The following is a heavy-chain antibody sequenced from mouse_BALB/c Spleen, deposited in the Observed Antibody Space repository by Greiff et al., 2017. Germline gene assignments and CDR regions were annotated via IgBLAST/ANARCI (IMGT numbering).Heavy chain of an antibody. CDR1: GFTFNTYA. CDR2: IRSKSNNYAT. V-gene: IGHV10-1*02. CDR3: VRQDGNSWFAY. D-gene: IGHD2-1*01. J-gene: IGHJ3*01. Sequence: EVQRVESGGGLVQPKGSLKLSCAASGFTFNTYAMNWVRQAPGKGLEWVARIRSKSNNYATYYADSVKDRFTISRDDSQSMLYLQMNNLKTEDTAMYYCVRQDGNSWFAYWGQGTLVTVSA.